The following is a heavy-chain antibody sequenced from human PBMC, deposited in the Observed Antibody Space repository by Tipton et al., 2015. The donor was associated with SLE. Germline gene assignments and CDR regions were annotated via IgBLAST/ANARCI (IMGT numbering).Heavy chain of an antibody. Sequence: SLRLSCADSGFTFSSYAMHWVRQAPGKGLEWVAVISYDGSNKYYADSVKGRFTISRDNSKNTLYLQMNSLRAEDTAVYYCARDRGTGDLDYWGQGTLVTVSS. CDR1: GFTFSSYA. CDR2: ISYDGSNK. CDR3: ARDRGTGDLDY. V-gene: IGHV3-30-3*01. J-gene: IGHJ4*02. D-gene: IGHD7-27*01.